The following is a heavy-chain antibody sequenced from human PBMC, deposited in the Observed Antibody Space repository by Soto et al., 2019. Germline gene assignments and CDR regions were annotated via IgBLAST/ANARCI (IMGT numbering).Heavy chain of an antibody. V-gene: IGHV1-69*02. CDR3: ARRREYCTNGVCYWYFDL. CDR1: GGTFSSYT. J-gene: IGHJ2*01. D-gene: IGHD2-8*01. Sequence: ASVKVSCKASGGTFSSYTISWVRQAPGQGLEWMGRIIPILGIANYAQKFQGRVTITADKSTSTAYMELSSLRSEDTAVYYCARRREYCTNGVCYWYFDLWGRGTLVTVSS. CDR2: IIPILGIA.